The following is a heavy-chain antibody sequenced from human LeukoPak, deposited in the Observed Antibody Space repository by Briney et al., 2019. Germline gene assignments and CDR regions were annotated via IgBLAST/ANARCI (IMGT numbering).Heavy chain of an antibody. Sequence: SQTPSLTCTVSGGSISSGDYYWSWVRQPPGKGLEWIGYIYYIGSTYYNPSLKSRVIISVDTSKNQFSLKLSSVTAADTAVYYCAREHVAAAGKDYWGQGTLVTVSS. CDR3: AREHVAAAGKDY. V-gene: IGHV4-30-4*01. CDR2: IYYIGST. J-gene: IGHJ4*02. D-gene: IGHD6-13*01. CDR1: GGSISSGDYY.